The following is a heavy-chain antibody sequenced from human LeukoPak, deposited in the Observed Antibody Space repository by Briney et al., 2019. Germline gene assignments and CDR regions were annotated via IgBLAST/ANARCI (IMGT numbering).Heavy chain of an antibody. CDR2: IIPILGIA. V-gene: IGHV1-69*04. D-gene: IGHD3-16*02. J-gene: IGHJ4*02. Sequence: ASVKVSCKASGGTFSSYAISWVRQAPGQGLEWMGRIIPILGIANYAQKFQGRVTITADKSTSTAYMELSSLRSEDTAVYYCARGLDYDYVWGSYHLSYWGQGTLVTVSS. CDR1: GGTFSSYA. CDR3: ARGLDYDYVWGSYHLSY.